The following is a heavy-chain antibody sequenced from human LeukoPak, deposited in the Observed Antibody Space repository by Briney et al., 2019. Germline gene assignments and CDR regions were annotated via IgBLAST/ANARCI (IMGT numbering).Heavy chain of an antibody. V-gene: IGHV4-4*09. Sequence: SETLSLTCTVSGGSISSYYWSWIRQPPGKGLEWIGYIYTSGSTNYNPSLKSRVTISVDTSKNQFSLKLSSVTAADTAVYYCARHGCSSTSCYGELERRGPFDYWGQGTLVTVSS. J-gene: IGHJ4*02. CDR3: ARHGCSSTSCYGELERRGPFDY. CDR1: GGSISSYY. CDR2: IYTSGST. D-gene: IGHD2-2*01.